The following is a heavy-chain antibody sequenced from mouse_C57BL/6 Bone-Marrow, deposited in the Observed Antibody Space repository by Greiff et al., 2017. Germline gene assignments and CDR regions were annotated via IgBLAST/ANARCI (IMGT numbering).Heavy chain of an antibody. D-gene: IGHD4-1*01. V-gene: IGHV2-2*01. CDR1: GFTFTSYG. Sequence: VKLMESGPGLVQPSQSLSLTCTASGFTFTSYGVHWVRQSPGKGLEWLGVIWSGGSTDYNAAFISRLSISKDNTKSQVFFKMNSLQTDDTAIYYCARNWDWSWFAYWGQGTLVTVSA. CDR3: ARNWDWSWFAY. CDR2: IWSGGST. J-gene: IGHJ3*01.